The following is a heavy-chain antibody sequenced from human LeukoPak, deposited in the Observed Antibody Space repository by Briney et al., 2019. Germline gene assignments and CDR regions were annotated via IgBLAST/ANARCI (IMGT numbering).Heavy chain of an antibody. V-gene: IGHV1-18*01. CDR1: GYTFTSYG. J-gene: IGHJ4*02. CDR3: ARDSSTEHYYDSSGYYYDFDY. D-gene: IGHD3-22*01. Sequence: GASVKVSCKASGYTFTSYGISWVRQAPGQGLEWMGWISAYNGNTNYAQKVQGRVTMTTDTSTSTAYMELRSLRSDDTAVYYCARDSSTEHYYDSSGYYYDFDYWGQGTLVTVSS. CDR2: ISAYNGNT.